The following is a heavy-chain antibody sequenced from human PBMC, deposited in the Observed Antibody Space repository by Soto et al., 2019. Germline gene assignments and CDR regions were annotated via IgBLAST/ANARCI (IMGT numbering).Heavy chain of an antibody. CDR2: INSGSSTI. J-gene: IGHJ6*02. D-gene: IGHD6-6*01. V-gene: IGHV3-48*04. CDR1: GFTFSSYT. CDR3: TREQSSSPKHYYGMDV. Sequence: GGSLRLSCAASGFTFSSYTMNWVCQAPGKGLEWVSYINSGSSTIYYADSVKGRFTISRDNAKNSLYLQMNSLRAEDTAVYYCTREQSSSPKHYYGMDVWGQGTTVTVSS.